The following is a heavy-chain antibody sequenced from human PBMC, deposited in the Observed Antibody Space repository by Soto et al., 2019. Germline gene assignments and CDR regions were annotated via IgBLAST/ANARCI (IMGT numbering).Heavy chain of an antibody. D-gene: IGHD2-2*01. CDR2: ISGSGGST. V-gene: IGHV3-23*01. Sequence: GGSLRLSCAASGFTFSSYAMSWVRQAPWKGLEWVSAISGSGGSTYHADSVKGRFTISRDNSKSTLYLQMNSLRAEDTAVYYCAKTIKVVPVGQGVYYMDVWGKGTTVTVSS. J-gene: IGHJ6*03. CDR1: GFTFSSYA. CDR3: AKTIKVVPVGQGVYYMDV.